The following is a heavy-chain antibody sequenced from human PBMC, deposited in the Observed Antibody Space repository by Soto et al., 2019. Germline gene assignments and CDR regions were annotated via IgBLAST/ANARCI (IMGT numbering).Heavy chain of an antibody. CDR1: GFAFSIYA. J-gene: IGHJ4*02. CDR3: ARLGGYSGYDPFDY. D-gene: IGHD5-12*01. Sequence: EVQLLESGGGLVQPGGTHRLSCAAAGFAFSIYAMGWVRQAPGKGLEWVSVISGNGASTYYPESVEGRFTISRDISKNTLFLLLNGLRAEDTAVYYCARLGGYSGYDPFDYWGQGTLVTVAS. V-gene: IGHV3-23*01. CDR2: ISGNGAST.